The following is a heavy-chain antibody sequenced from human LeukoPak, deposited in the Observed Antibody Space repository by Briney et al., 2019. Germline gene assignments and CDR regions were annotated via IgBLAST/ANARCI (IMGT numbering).Heavy chain of an antibody. CDR3: ARAQSWKYAGLFYMDV. CDR1: GGSISSHY. J-gene: IGHJ6*03. D-gene: IGHD1-7*01. Sequence: PSETLSLTCTVSGGSISSHYWSWIRQPPGKGLEWIGYIYYSGSTNYNPSLKSRVTISVDTSKNQFSLKLSSVTAADTAVYYCARAQSWKYAGLFYMDVWGKGTTVTVSS. CDR2: IYYSGST. V-gene: IGHV4-59*11.